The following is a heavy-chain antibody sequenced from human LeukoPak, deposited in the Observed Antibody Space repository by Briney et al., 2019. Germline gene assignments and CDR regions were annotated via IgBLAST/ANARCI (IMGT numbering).Heavy chain of an antibody. Sequence: SEALSLTCTVSGGSISSYYLSWIRQTAGKGLEWIGRMYSSGSNYNPSLKSRVTMSIDTSTNQLSLKLSSVTAADTAVYYCARDSGTTGEVKFDPWGQGTLVTVSS. CDR1: GGSISSYY. CDR2: MYSSGS. V-gene: IGHV4-4*07. J-gene: IGHJ5*02. CDR3: ARDSGTTGEVKFDP. D-gene: IGHD3-10*01.